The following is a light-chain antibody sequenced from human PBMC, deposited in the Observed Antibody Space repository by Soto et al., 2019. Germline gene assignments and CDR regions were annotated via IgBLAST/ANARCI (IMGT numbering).Light chain of an antibody. J-gene: IGKJ1*01. Sequence: DIQMTQSPSTLSASIGDRVTITCRASQSIDSWLDWYQQKPGKAPKLLIYKASSLQTGVPSRFSGSGSETEFTLTISSLQPDEFATYYCQHYNSYSRTFGQGTKVEVK. CDR3: QHYNSYSRT. V-gene: IGKV1-5*03. CDR1: QSIDSW. CDR2: KAS.